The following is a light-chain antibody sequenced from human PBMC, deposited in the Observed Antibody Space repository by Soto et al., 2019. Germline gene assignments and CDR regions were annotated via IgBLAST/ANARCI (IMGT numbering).Light chain of an antibody. CDR2: EAS. V-gene: IGKV1-17*01. CDR3: LQHSDYPFT. CDR1: QDIGYR. Sequence: DVRMTQSPSSLSASVGARVTITCRASQDIGYRLGWYQQKPGKVPKCLIYEASTLQGGVPSRFSGAGSGTDFTLTISGLQPEDFATYYCLQHSDYPFTFGLGTKVDI. J-gene: IGKJ3*01.